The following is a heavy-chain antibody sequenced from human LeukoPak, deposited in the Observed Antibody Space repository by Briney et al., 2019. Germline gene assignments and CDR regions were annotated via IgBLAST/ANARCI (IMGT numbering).Heavy chain of an antibody. CDR3: ARQSRYYDSSGHDY. Sequence: SETPSLTCTVSDDSISSSSYYWGWIRQPPGKGLEWIGSIYYSGSTYYNPSLKSRITISVDTSKNQFSLKLSSVTAADTAVYYCARQSRYYDSSGHDYWGQGTLVTVSS. J-gene: IGHJ4*02. CDR2: IYYSGST. V-gene: IGHV4-39*01. CDR1: DDSISSSSYY. D-gene: IGHD3-22*01.